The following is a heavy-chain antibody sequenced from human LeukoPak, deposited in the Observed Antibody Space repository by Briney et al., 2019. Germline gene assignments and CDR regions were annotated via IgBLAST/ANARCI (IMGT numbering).Heavy chain of an antibody. CDR1: GGSISSSSYY. D-gene: IGHD3-22*01. CDR3: ARGAYYYDSSGYWFDY. J-gene: IGHJ4*02. V-gene: IGHV4-39*07. Sequence: SETLSLTCTVSGGSISSSSYYWGWIRQPPGKGLEWIGYIYHSGSTYYNPSLKSRVTISVDSSKNQFSLKLSSVTAAGTAVYYCARGAYYYDSSGYWFDYWGQGTLVTVSS. CDR2: IYHSGST.